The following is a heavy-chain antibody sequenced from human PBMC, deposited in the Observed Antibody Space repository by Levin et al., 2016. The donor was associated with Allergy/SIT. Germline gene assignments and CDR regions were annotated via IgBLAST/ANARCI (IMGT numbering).Heavy chain of an antibody. CDR1: GYSFTVYW. D-gene: IGHD1-26*01. Sequence: KVSCKGSGYSFTVYWIAWVRQMPGKGLECLGIIHPGDSDTRYSPSFQGQVTISVDKSISTAYLQWNILKASDTAMYYCALTMGVPGVHYYYYGMDVWGQGTTVTVSS. V-gene: IGHV5-51*01. CDR3: ALTMGVPGVHYYYYGMDV. J-gene: IGHJ6*02. CDR2: IHPGDSDT.